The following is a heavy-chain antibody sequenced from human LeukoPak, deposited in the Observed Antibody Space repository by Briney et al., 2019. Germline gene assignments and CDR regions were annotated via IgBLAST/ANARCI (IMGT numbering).Heavy chain of an antibody. V-gene: IGHV4-34*01. CDR2: LSHSGAI. J-gene: IGHJ4*02. CDR3: ARVSPGVLDS. CDR1: GGSISDHF. Sequence: SETLSLTCAVHGGSISDHFWSWVRQPPGKGLEWIAELSHSGAIHHKPSLRSRVSISVDTSRNEFSLNLSSVTAADAGVYYCARVSPGVLDSWGQGTLVTVSS. D-gene: IGHD7-27*01.